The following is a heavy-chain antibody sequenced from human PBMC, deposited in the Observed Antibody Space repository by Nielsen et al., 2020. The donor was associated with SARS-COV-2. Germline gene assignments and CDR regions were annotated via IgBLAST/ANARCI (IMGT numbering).Heavy chain of an antibody. D-gene: IGHD1-26*01. Sequence: SETLSLTCTVSGGSISSSSYYWGWIRQPPGKGLEWIGEINHSGSTNYNPSLKSRVTISVDTSKNQFSLKLSSVTAADTAVYYCARGLGHYDAFDIWGQGTMVTVSS. V-gene: IGHV4-39*07. CDR3: ARGLGHYDAFDI. CDR1: GGSISSSSYY. CDR2: INHSGST. J-gene: IGHJ3*02.